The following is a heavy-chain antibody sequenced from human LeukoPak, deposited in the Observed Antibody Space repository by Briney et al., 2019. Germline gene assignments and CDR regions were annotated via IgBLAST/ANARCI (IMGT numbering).Heavy chain of an antibody. CDR2: IYYSGST. Sequence: SETLSLTCTVSGGSISSSSYYWGWIRQPPGKGLEWIGSIYYSGSTYYNPSLKSRVTISVDTSKNQFSLKLSSATAADTAVYYCARRDYGDYFDYWGQGTLVTVSS. V-gene: IGHV4-39*01. CDR1: GGSISSSSYY. CDR3: ARRDYGDYFDY. J-gene: IGHJ4*02. D-gene: IGHD4-17*01.